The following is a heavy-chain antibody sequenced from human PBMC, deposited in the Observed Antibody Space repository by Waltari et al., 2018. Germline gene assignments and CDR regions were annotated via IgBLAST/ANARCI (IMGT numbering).Heavy chain of an antibody. Sequence: QVQLQESGPGLVKPSETLSLTCAVSGYSISSGSYYWSWIRQPAGKGLEWIGRIYTSGSTNYNPSLKSRVTISVDTSKNQSSLKLSSVTAADTAVYYCARAPNWNLGYGMDVWGQGTTVTVSS. CDR3: ARAPNWNLGYGMDV. J-gene: IGHJ6*02. CDR1: GYSISSGSYY. V-gene: IGHV4-61*02. D-gene: IGHD1-1*01. CDR2: IYTSGST.